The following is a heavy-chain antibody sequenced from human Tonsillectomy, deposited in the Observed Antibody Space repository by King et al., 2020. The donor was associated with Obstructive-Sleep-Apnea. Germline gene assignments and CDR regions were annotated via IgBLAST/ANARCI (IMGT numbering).Heavy chain of an antibody. CDR1: GFIFSNYA. CDR3: VQVTGSGYYNT. Sequence: VQLVESGGDLVQPGGSLRLSCSASGFIFSNYAMHWVRQTPGKGLEYVSVISSNGGGTYYADSVKDRFTISRDNSKNTLYLQMTSLRAEDTAVYYCVQVTGSGYYNTWGQGTLVTVSS. V-gene: IGHV3-64D*06. CDR2: ISSNGGGT. D-gene: IGHD3-3*01. J-gene: IGHJ4*02.